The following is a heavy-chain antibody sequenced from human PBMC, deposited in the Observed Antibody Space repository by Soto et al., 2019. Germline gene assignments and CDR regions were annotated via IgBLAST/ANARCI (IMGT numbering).Heavy chain of an antibody. CDR3: ARDWKGAEGFDP. D-gene: IGHD1-1*01. Sequence: QVQFVQSGAEVKKPGASVKVSCKASGYTFSTYGLSWVRQAPGQGLEWMGWIGADNGDTNYAQNFQGRVTMTTDTTTTTSDMELRSLTSGDTAVYFCARDWKGAEGFDPWGQGTLVTVSS. CDR1: GYTFSTYG. J-gene: IGHJ5*02. V-gene: IGHV1-18*01. CDR2: IGADNGDT.